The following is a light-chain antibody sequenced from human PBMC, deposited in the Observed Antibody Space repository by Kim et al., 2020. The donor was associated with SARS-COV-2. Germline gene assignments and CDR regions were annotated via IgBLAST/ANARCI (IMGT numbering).Light chain of an antibody. J-gene: IGKJ1*01. CDR1: QSVSSY. Sequence: EIVLTQSPATLSLSPGERATLSCRASQSVSSYLAWYQQKPGQAPRLLIYDASSMATGIPARFSGSGSGTDFTLTISSLEPEDFAVYYCQQRSNWPKTFGQGTKVDIK. CDR2: DAS. V-gene: IGKV3-11*01. CDR3: QQRSNWPKT.